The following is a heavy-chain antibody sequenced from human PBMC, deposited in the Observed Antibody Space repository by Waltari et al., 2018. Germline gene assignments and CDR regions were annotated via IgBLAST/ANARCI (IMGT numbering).Heavy chain of an antibody. CDR1: GGSISSYY. V-gene: IGHV4-4*07. Sequence: QVQLQASGPGLVKPSETLSLPCTVSGGSISSYYWIWIRPPAGKGLEWIGRIYTSGSTNYNPSLKSRVTMSVDTSKNQFSLKLSSVTAADTAVYYCARSRARIWDGNWFDPWGQGTLVTVSS. D-gene: IGHD1-20*01. CDR2: IYTSGST. CDR3: ARSRARIWDGNWFDP. J-gene: IGHJ5*02.